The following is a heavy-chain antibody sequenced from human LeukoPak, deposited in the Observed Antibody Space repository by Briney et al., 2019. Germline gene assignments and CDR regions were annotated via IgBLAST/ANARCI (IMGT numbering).Heavy chain of an antibody. D-gene: IGHD3-10*01. Sequence: SETLSLTCFVSGYPINIDYSWGWIRQSPGKGLEWIGEINHSGSTNYNPSLKSRVTISVDTSKNQFSLKLSSVTAADTAVYYCARLMVRGVIRLYYYYYMDVWGKGTTVTISS. CDR2: INHSGST. CDR3: ARLMVRGVIRLYYYYYMDV. J-gene: IGHJ6*03. CDR1: GYPINIDYS. V-gene: IGHV4-38-2*01.